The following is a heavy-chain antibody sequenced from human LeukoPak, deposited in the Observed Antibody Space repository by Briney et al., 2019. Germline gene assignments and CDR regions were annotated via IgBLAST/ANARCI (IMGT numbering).Heavy chain of an antibody. CDR3: AKQLGYCSDGSCYFPY. CDR2: ISNNGGYT. Sequence: GGSLRLSCAASGFTFSSSAMSWVRQAPGKGLKWVSAISNNGGYTYYADSVQGRFTIPRDNSKSTLCLQMNSLRAEDTAVYYCAKQLGYCSDGSCYFPYWGQGTLVTVSS. J-gene: IGHJ4*02. D-gene: IGHD2-15*01. CDR1: GFTFSSSA. V-gene: IGHV3-23*01.